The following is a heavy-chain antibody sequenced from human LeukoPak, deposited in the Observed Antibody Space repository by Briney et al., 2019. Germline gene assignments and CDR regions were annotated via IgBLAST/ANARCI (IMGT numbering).Heavy chain of an antibody. J-gene: IGHJ6*04. CDR1: GFIFSSYA. V-gene: IGHV3-23*01. Sequence: PGGSLRLSCAASGFIFSSYAMSWVRQAPGKGLEWVSAISGSGGSTYYADSVKGRFTISRDNAKNSLYLQMNSLRAEDTAVYYCAELGITMIGGVWGKGTTVTISS. D-gene: IGHD3-10*02. CDR2: ISGSGGST. CDR3: AELGITMIGGV.